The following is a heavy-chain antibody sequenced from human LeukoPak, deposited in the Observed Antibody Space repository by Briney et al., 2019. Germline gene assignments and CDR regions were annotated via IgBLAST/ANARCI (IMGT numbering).Heavy chain of an antibody. J-gene: IGHJ6*03. V-gene: IGHV4-59*01. Sequence: TSETLSLTCTVSGGSISSYYWSWIRQPPGKGLEWIGYIYYSGSTNYNPSLKSRVTISVDTSKNQFSLKLSSVTAADTAVYYCARDHSVGVHSYYYYMDVWGKGTTVTVSS. CDR1: GGSISSYY. CDR3: ARDHSVGVHSYYYYMDV. CDR2: IYYSGST. D-gene: IGHD1-26*01.